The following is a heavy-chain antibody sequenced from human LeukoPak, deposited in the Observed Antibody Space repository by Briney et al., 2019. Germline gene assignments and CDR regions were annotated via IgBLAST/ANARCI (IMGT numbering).Heavy chain of an antibody. D-gene: IGHD3-22*01. V-gene: IGHV4-59*01. J-gene: IGHJ4*02. CDR2: IYYRGST. CDR1: GGSISSDY. Sequence: SETLSLTCTVSGGSISSDYWSWIRQPPGKGLEWTGYIYYRGSTNYNPSLKSRVTISVDTSKNQFSLKLSSVTAADTAVYYCARLSGYSSGHYYSDYWGQGTLVTVSS. CDR3: ARLSGYSSGHYYSDY.